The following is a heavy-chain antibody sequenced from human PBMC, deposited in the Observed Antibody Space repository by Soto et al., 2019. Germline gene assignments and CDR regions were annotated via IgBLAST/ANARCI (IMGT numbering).Heavy chain of an antibody. CDR3: ARMSVAGTGMDV. D-gene: IGHD6-19*01. CDR1: GGTFSSYT. J-gene: IGHJ6*02. Sequence: QVQLVQSGAEVKKPGSSVKVSCKASGGTFSSYTISWVRQAPGQGLEWMGRIIPILGIANYAQKFQGRVTIXAXXSTSTASMELSSLRSEDTAVYYCARMSVAGTGMDVWGQGTTVTVSS. V-gene: IGHV1-69*02. CDR2: IIPILGIA.